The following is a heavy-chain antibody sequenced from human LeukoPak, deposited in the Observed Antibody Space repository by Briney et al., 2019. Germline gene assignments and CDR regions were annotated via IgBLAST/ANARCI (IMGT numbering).Heavy chain of an antibody. D-gene: IGHD3-3*01. J-gene: IGHJ3*02. V-gene: IGHV4-59*01. CDR1: GGSISSYY. Sequence: PSETLSLTCTVSGGSISSYYWSWIRQPPGKGLEWIAYIYYTERPNYNPSLKSRVTISVDTSKNQFSLKVTSVTAADTAVYYCARHIPQGVVISRIDAFDIWGQGTMVTVSS. CDR2: IYYTERP. CDR3: ARHIPQGVVISRIDAFDI.